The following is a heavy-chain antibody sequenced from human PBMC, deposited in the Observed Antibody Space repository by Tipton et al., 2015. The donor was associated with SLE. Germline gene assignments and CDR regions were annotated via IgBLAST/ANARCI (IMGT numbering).Heavy chain of an antibody. CDR3: ALTDRAGWPGD. D-gene: IGHD3-10*01. CDR2: INPTGTTM. J-gene: IGHJ4*02. CDR1: GFTFGYYS. Sequence: SLRLSCAASGFTFGYYSLLWVRQAPGKGLEWVSYINPTGTTMFYADSIKGRFTISRDNAKSSVSLQMNSLRAEDTAVYYCALTDRAGWPGDWGQGTQVTVSS. V-gene: IGHV3-48*01.